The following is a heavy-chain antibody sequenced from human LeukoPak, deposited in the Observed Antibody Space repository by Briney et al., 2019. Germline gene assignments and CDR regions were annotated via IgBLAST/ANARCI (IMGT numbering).Heavy chain of an antibody. V-gene: IGHV1-2*02. Sequence: ASVKVSCKASGYTFTGYYMHWVRQAPGQGLEWMGWINPNSGGTNYAQKFQGRVTMTRDTSISTAYMELRSLRSDDTAVYYCARRIPCSSTSCYWVGAFDIWGQGTMVTVSS. CDR3: ARRIPCSSTSCYWVGAFDI. CDR1: GYTFTGYY. J-gene: IGHJ3*02. CDR2: INPNSGGT. D-gene: IGHD2-2*01.